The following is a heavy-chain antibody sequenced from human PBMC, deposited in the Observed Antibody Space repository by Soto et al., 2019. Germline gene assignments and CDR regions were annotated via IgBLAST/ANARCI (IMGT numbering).Heavy chain of an antibody. CDR1: GGSISNYY. Sequence: PSETLSLTCTVSGGSISNYYWNWIRQSPGKGLEWIGYIYSSGSTHYNPSLQNRVTISIDTSKNQFSLKLSSVTATDTAVYYCASQHYYDSSGYYVVYWAQGTLVTVSS. J-gene: IGHJ4*02. V-gene: IGHV4-59*08. CDR2: IYSSGST. CDR3: ASQHYYDSSGYYVVY. D-gene: IGHD3-22*01.